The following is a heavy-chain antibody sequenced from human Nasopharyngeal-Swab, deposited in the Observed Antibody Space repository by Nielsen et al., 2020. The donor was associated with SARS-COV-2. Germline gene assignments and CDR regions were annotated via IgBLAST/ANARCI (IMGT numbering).Heavy chain of an antibody. V-gene: IGHV7-4-1*02. D-gene: IGHD1-1*01. CDR3: ARDHNWNAIDY. Sequence: ASVKVSCKASGYTFTSYAMNWVRQAPGQGLEWMGWINTYTGNPTYAQGFTGRFVFSLDTSVSTAYLQITSLKAEDTAVYYCARDHNWNAIDYRGQGTLVTVSS. CDR2: INTYTGNP. J-gene: IGHJ4*02. CDR1: GYTFTSYA.